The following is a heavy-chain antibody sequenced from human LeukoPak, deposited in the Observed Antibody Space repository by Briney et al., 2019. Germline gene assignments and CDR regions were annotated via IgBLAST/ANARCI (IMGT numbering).Heavy chain of an antibody. D-gene: IGHD2-2*01. V-gene: IGHV4-34*01. Sequence: SETLSLTCAVCGGSFSGYYWSWIRQPPGKGLEWIGEINHSGSTNYNPSLKSRVTISVDTSKNQFSLKLSSVTAADTAVYYCARGGGCSSTSCYFPHDYWGQGTLVTVSS. J-gene: IGHJ4*02. CDR2: INHSGST. CDR3: ARGGGCSSTSCYFPHDY. CDR1: GGSFSGYY.